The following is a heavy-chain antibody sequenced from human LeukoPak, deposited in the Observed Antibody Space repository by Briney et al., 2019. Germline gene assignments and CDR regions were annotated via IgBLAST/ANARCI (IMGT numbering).Heavy chain of an antibody. Sequence: PGGSLRLSCAASGFSFSDYYMSWIRQAPGKGLEWVSYMSNSGSTIYYAHSVKGRFTISRDNSKNTLYLQMNSLRAEDSAEYYCAKSLLTTATGTGRAFDIWGQGTMVTVSS. V-gene: IGHV3-11*01. CDR3: AKSLLTTATGTGRAFDI. J-gene: IGHJ3*02. CDR1: GFSFSDYY. D-gene: IGHD1-1*01. CDR2: MSNSGSTI.